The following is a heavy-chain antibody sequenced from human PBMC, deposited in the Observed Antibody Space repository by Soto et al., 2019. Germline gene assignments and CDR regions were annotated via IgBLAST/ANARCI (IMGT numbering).Heavy chain of an antibody. J-gene: IGHJ4*02. V-gene: IGHV3-73*01. CDR3: TRRYSSGGGCYSDLDY. D-gene: IGHD2-15*01. Sequence: PGGSLRLSCAASGFTLSGFDIHWVRQASGEGLEWVGRIKTKVESYATELAASVKGRFTISRDDPKNTAYLEMNSLKTEDTAVYYCTRRYSSGGGCYSDLDYWGQGTLVTVSS. CDR1: GFTLSGFD. CDR2: IKTKVESYAT.